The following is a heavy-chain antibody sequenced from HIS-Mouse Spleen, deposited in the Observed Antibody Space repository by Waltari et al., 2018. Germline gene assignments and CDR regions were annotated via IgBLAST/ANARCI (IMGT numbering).Heavy chain of an antibody. Sequence: QLQLQESGPGLVKPSETLSLTCTVSGGFICSSSYYWGWIRQPPGKGLEWIGSIYYSGSTYYNPSLKSRVTISVDTSKNQFSLKLSSVTAADTAVYYCAREIPYSSSWYDWYFDLWGRGTLVTVSS. CDR2: IYYSGST. CDR1: GGFICSSSYY. D-gene: IGHD6-13*01. V-gene: IGHV4-39*07. CDR3: AREIPYSSSWYDWYFDL. J-gene: IGHJ2*01.